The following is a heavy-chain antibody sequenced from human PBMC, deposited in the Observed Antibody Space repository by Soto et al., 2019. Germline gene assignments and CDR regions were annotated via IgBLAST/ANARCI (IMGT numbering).Heavy chain of an antibody. Sequence: QVQLVQSGAEVKKPGSSVKVSCKASGGTFSSYAISWVRQAPGQGLEWMGGIIPIFGTANYAQKFQGRVTITADESTSTAYMELSSLRSEDTAVYYCARAKTGYCISTSCNDGMDVWGQGTTVTVSS. D-gene: IGHD2-2*01. CDR1: GGTFSSYA. CDR2: IIPIFGTA. CDR3: ARAKTGYCISTSCNDGMDV. J-gene: IGHJ6*02. V-gene: IGHV1-69*12.